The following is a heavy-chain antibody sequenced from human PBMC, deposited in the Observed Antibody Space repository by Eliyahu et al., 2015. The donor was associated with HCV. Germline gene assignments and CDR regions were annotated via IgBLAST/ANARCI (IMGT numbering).Heavy chain of an antibody. V-gene: IGHV4-59*01. CDR3: ASGGGGIAVAGTGGWFDP. D-gene: IGHD6-19*01. J-gene: IGHJ5*02. CDR2: IYYTGXT. Sequence: QVQLQESGPGLVKPSETLSLTCTVSGXSIXSYYWSWIRQPPGKGLEWIPYIYYTGXTNYNPPLKSRVSISVDTSKNQFSLXLSSVTAADTAFYYCASGGGGIAVAGTGGWFDPWGQGTLVXVSS. CDR1: GXSIXSYY.